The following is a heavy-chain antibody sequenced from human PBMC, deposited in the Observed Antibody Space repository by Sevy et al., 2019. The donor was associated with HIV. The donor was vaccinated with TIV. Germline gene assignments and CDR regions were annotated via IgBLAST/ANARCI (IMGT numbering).Heavy chain of an antibody. CDR1: GFTFSSYW. D-gene: IGHD3-22*01. J-gene: IGHJ6*02. CDR3: ARDPDSGGYSKMDV. Sequence: GGSLRLSCAGSGFTFSSYWMHWVRRAPGKGLVWVSRLRGDVSSTAYADSVKGRFTISRDNAKNTLFLQMNSLRAEDSAVYFCARDPDSGGYSKMDVWGQGTPVTVSS. CDR2: LRGDVSST. V-gene: IGHV3-74*01.